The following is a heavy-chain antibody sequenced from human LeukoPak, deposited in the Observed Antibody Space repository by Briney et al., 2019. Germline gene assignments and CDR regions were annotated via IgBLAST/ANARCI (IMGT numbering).Heavy chain of an antibody. J-gene: IGHJ5*02. CDR3: ARDLGYGALDP. Sequence: PGRSLRLSCAASGFTSTSYWMNWVRQAPGKGLEWVALINPDGSQTNYVDSVKGRFTISRDNAENSLYLQMNSLRAEDTAVYYCARDLGYGALDPWGQGTLVTVSS. CDR1: GFTSTSYW. CDR2: INPDGSQT. D-gene: IGHD4-17*01. V-gene: IGHV3-7*01.